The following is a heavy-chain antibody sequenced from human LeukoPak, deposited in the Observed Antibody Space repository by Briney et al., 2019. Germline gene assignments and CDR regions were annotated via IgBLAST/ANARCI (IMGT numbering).Heavy chain of an antibody. J-gene: IGHJ6*04. CDR1: GGTFSSYA. Sequence: ASVKVPCKASGGTFSSYAISWVRQAPGQGLEWMGGIIPIFGTANYAQKFQGRVTITADESTSTAYMELSSLRSEDTAVYYCARERLGYCSSTSCYGYYNYGMDVWGKGTTVTVSS. CDR2: IIPIFGTA. D-gene: IGHD2-2*01. V-gene: IGHV1-69*13. CDR3: ARERLGYCSSTSCYGYYNYGMDV.